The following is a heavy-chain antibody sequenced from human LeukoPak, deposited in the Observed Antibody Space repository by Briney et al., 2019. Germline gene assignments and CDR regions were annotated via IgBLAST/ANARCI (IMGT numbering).Heavy chain of an antibody. CDR2: LYYSGST. D-gene: IGHD3-10*01. J-gene: IGHJ4*02. Sequence: SETLSLTPMDSGGSTSVFNWSTMPQPPGKGLEWIGYLYYSGSTNYNPSLKSRVTISTDTSKKQISLKLTSVTAADTAVYYCARWLWLGECYRDYWGQGTLVTVSS. CDR1: GGSTSVFN. CDR3: ARWLWLGECYRDY. V-gene: IGHV4-59*01.